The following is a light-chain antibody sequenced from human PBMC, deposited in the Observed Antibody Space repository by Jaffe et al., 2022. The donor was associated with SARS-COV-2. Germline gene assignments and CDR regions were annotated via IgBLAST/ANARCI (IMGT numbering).Light chain of an antibody. Sequence: DIQMTQSPSSLSASVGDRVTITCRASQSINTYLNWYQHKPGKAPKLLIYAASTLQSGVPSRFSGSGSGTDFTLTIGSLQPEDFATYYCQQSYSTPDTFGQGTKLEIK. V-gene: IGKV1-39*01. J-gene: IGKJ2*01. CDR1: QSINTY. CDR3: QQSYSTPDT. CDR2: AAS.